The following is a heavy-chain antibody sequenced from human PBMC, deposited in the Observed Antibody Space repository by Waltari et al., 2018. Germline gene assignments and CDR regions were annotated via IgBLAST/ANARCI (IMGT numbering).Heavy chain of an antibody. Sequence: QLQLQGSGPGLVKPSETLSLTCTVPGAPISSSTYYWGWIRQPPGKGLEWIGSIYYSGSTYYNPSLKSRVTISVDTSKNQFSLKLSSVTAADTAVYYCARGYYYDSSGPDYWGQGTLVTVSS. V-gene: IGHV4-39*07. CDR2: IYYSGST. J-gene: IGHJ4*02. CDR3: ARGYYYDSSGPDY. D-gene: IGHD3-22*01. CDR1: GAPISSSTYY.